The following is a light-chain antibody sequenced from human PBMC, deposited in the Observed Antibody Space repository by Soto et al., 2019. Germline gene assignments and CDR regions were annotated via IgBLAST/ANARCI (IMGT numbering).Light chain of an antibody. Sequence: EIVLTQSPGTLSLSPGERATLSCRASQRVSSSYLAWYQQKPGQAPRLLIYGASSRATGIPDRFSGSGSGTDLNLTSSRLEPEDFAVYFCQRYGSSPPFTCGQGTNVEI. CDR2: GAS. CDR3: QRYGSSPPFT. V-gene: IGKV3-20*01. CDR1: QRVSSSY. J-gene: IGKJ2*01.